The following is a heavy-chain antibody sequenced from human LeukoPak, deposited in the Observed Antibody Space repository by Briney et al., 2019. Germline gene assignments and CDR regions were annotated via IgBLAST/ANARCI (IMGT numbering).Heavy chain of an antibody. V-gene: IGHV1-2*02. J-gene: IGHJ4*02. CDR2: INPNSGDT. D-gene: IGHD2-8*02. CDR1: GYTFTGYY. CDR3: AREPYPPPWYYFDY. Sequence: ASVKVSCKASGYTFTGYYMHWVRQAPGQGLEWMGWINPNSGDTKYAQKFQGRVTMTRDTSISTAYMELTRLRSDDTAVYYCAREPYPPPWYYFDYWGQGTLVTVSS.